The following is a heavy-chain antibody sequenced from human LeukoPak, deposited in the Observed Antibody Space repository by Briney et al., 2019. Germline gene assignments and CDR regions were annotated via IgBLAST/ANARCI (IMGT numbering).Heavy chain of an antibody. D-gene: IGHD3-10*01. CDR2: ISFDGSDK. Sequence: GGSLRLSCAASGFTFSSYAMHWVRQAPGKGLEWVAVISFDGSDKYYADSVKGRFTISRDNSKNTLYVQMNSLRVEDTAVYYCARETWSRGGDAFDIWGRGTMVTVSS. J-gene: IGHJ3*02. CDR3: ARETWSRGGDAFDI. V-gene: IGHV3-30*04. CDR1: GFTFSSYA.